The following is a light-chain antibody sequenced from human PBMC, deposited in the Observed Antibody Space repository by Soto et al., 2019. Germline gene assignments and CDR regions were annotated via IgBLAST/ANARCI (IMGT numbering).Light chain of an antibody. Sequence: DIQMTQSPSSLSASVGDRVTITCRASQSISSYLNWYQQKPGKAPKLLIYAASSLQSGVSPRFSGSGSGTDFTLTISSLQPEDFATYYCQQSYSTPPTFGQGTKVEIK. CDR3: QQSYSTPPT. CDR2: AAS. CDR1: QSISSY. V-gene: IGKV1-39*01. J-gene: IGKJ1*01.